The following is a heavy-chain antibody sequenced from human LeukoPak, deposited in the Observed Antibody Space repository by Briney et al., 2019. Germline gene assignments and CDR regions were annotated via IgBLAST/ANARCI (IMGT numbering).Heavy chain of an antibody. CDR3: ARSPPTTVTTPAEYYYYMDV. Sequence: SETLSLTCSVSGDSISSYYWSWIRQPPGKGLEWIGYIYYSGSTNYNPSLKSRVTISVDTSKNQFSLKLSSVTAADTAVYYCARSPPTTVTTPAEYYYYMDVWGKGTTVTISS. CDR2: IYYSGST. CDR1: GDSISSYY. D-gene: IGHD4-17*01. V-gene: IGHV4-59*12. J-gene: IGHJ6*03.